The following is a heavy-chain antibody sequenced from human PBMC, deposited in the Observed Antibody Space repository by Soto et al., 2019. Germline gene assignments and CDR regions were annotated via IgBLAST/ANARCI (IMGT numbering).Heavy chain of an antibody. V-gene: IGHV4-59*01. D-gene: IGHD3-3*01. Sequence: SETLSLTCTVSGGSISSYYWSWIRQPPGKGLEWIGYIYYSGSTNYNPSLKSRVTISVDTSKNQFSLKLSSVTAADTAVYYCALYAMYYYFWSCDLTHNWFDPWGQGTLVTVSS. CDR1: GGSISSYY. CDR3: ALYAMYYYFWSCDLTHNWFDP. CDR2: IYYSGST. J-gene: IGHJ5*02.